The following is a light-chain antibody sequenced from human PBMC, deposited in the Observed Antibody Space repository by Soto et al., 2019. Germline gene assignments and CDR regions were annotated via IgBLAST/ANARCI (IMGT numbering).Light chain of an antibody. CDR3: AAWDDRRSGRV. CDR2: RNS. CDR1: SSNIGSNY. Sequence: QAVVTQPPSASGTPGQRVTISCSGSSSNIGSNYVYWYQQLPGTAPKLLIYRNSQRPSVVPDRFSGSKSATSASLTISGLRSEDEADCYCAAWDDRRSGRVFVTVTKFTVL. V-gene: IGLV1-47*01. J-gene: IGLJ1*01.